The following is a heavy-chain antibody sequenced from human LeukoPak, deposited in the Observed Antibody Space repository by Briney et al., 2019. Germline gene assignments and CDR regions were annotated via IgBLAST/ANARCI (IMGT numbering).Heavy chain of an antibody. D-gene: IGHD5-18*01. J-gene: IGHJ4*02. CDR1: GFTFSSYW. V-gene: IGHV3-74*01. Sequence: GGSLRLSCAASGFTFSSYWMDWVRQAPGKGLEWVSRINSDGSTINYADSVKGRFTVSRDNAKNTMYLQMNSLRAEDSAVYYCARALGYSYGYGIYWGQGTLVTVSS. CDR2: INSDGSTI. CDR3: ARALGYSYGYGIY.